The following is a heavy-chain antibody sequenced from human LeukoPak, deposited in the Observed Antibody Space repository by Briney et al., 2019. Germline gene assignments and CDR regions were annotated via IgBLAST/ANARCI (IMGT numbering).Heavy chain of an antibody. J-gene: IGHJ3*01. CDR1: GFTFSNYW. D-gene: IGHD3-3*01. CDR2: IKPGGNEK. V-gene: IGHV3-7*03. Sequence: GGSLRLSCAASGFTFSNYWMTWVRQGPGKGLEWVANIKPGGNEKYYVDSVKGRFTISRDNVKNSLYLQMNSLRAEDTAIYYCATFRFLGSWGQGTMVTVSP. CDR3: ATFRFLGS.